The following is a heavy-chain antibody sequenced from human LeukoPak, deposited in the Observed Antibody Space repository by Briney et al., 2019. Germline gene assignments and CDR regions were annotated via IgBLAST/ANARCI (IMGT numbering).Heavy chain of an antibody. CDR3: ARAPAVGATKAPFDY. CDR1: GGSISSSSYY. CDR2: IYYSGST. D-gene: IGHD1-26*01. V-gene: IGHV4-39*07. J-gene: IGHJ4*02. Sequence: SETLSLTCTVSGGSISSSSYYWGWIRQPPGKGLEWIGSIYYSGSTYYNPSLKSRVTISVDTSKNQFSLKLSSVTAADTAVYYCARAPAVGATKAPFDYWGQGTLVTVSS.